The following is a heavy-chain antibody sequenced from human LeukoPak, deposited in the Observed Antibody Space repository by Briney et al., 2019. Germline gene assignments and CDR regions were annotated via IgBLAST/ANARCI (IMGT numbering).Heavy chain of an antibody. CDR2: IYHSGST. D-gene: IGHD3-16*02. J-gene: IGHJ5*02. CDR1: GGSISSGGYY. Sequence: SETLSLTCTVSGGSISSGGYYWSWIRQPPGKGLEWIGYIYHSGSTYYNPSLKSRVTISVDRSKNQFSLKLSSVTAADTAVYYCARDKGYYDYVWGSYPRGNNWFDPWGQGTLVTVSS. CDR3: ARDKGYYDYVWGSYPRGNNWFDP. V-gene: IGHV4-30-2*01.